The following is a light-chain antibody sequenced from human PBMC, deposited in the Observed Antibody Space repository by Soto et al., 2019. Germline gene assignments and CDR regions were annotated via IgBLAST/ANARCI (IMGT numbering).Light chain of an antibody. Sequence: SSPTQPVSVSVPVGQSTTISCSGTSADIGTYDFVFWYQLHPGRATTLLIYDGGKRPSAVSDRFSGSKSVNAASLTISGLQADDEAFYYCSSYVDRYTWVFGGGTQLTV. CDR1: SADIGTYDF. CDR2: DGG. CDR3: SSYVDRYTWV. V-gene: IGLV2-23*01. J-gene: IGLJ3*02.